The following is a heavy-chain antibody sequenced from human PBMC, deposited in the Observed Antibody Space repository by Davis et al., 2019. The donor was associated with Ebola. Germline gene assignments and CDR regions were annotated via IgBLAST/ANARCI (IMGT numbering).Heavy chain of an antibody. V-gene: IGHV3-15*01. Sequence: PGGSLRLSCAASGFTFSNAWMSWVRQAPGKGLEWVGRIKSKTDGGTTDYAAPVKGRFTISRDDSKNTLYLQMNSLKTEDTAVYYCTTGYSSGWFVDVWGKGTTVTVSS. CDR1: GFTFSNAW. D-gene: IGHD6-19*01. CDR3: TTGYSSGWFVDV. J-gene: IGHJ6*04. CDR2: IKSKTDGGTT.